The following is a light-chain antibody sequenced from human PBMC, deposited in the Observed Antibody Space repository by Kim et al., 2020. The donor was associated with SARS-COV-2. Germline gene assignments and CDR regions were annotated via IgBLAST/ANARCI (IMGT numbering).Light chain of an antibody. Sequence: APISVKTSQSDLFRSTNQSNLRWCRKVAVNPPKLLFNWASTRESGVPDRFSGSGSGTEFTITIHSLKAEDVAVYYCQQYFQTPLTFGGGTKVNIK. CDR2: WAS. V-gene: IGKV4-1*01. CDR1: QSDLFRSTNQSN. J-gene: IGKJ4*02. CDR3: QQYFQTPLT.